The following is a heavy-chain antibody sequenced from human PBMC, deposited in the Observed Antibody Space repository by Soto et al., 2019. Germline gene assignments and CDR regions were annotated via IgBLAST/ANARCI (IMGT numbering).Heavy chain of an antibody. V-gene: IGHV4-4*02. D-gene: IGHD1-1*01. Sequence: PSETLSLTCAVSCDSINSSNWWSWVRQPTGKGLEWIGDIYHGGTTNYNPTLKSRVTISIDKSKNQFSLKLSSVTAADTAVYYCARDKGGSSKYWGQGTLVTVSS. CDR2: IYHGGTT. CDR1: CDSINSSNW. CDR3: ARDKGGSSKY. J-gene: IGHJ4*02.